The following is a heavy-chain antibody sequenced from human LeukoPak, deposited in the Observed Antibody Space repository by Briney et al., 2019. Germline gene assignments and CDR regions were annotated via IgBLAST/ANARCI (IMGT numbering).Heavy chain of an antibody. J-gene: IGHJ4*02. V-gene: IGHV3-23*01. Sequence: PGGSLRLSCAASGFTFSNYAMSWVRQAPGKGLEWVSVISGSGGITYYEDSVKGRFTISRDNSKNTLYLQMNSLRADDTAIYYCAKDAAAAGSVYYFEYWGQGTLVTVSS. CDR2: ISGSGGIT. D-gene: IGHD6-13*01. CDR3: AKDAAAAGSVYYFEY. CDR1: GFTFSNYA.